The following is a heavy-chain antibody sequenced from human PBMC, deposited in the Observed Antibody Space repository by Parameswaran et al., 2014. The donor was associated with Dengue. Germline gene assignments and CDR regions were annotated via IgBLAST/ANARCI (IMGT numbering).Heavy chain of an antibody. CDR2: TRNKTNSYTT. J-gene: IGHJ4*02. CDR3: ARAGGYDFWSGLDY. D-gene: IGHD3-3*01. Sequence: WIRQPPGKGLEWVGRTRNKTNSYTTEYAASVKGRFTISRDDSKNSLYLQMNSLKTEDTAVYYCARAGGYDFWSGLDYWGQGTLVTV. V-gene: IGHV3-72*01.